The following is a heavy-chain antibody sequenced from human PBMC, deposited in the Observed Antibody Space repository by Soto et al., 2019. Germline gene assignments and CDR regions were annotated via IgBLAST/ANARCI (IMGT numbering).Heavy chain of an antibody. CDR1: GDSINNAYW. CDR3: ERVVYCPTAKCWEAFHCYNINV. D-gene: IGHD2-15*01. V-gene: IGHV4-4*02. J-gene: IGHJ6*01. Sequence: PSETLSPTCFVSGDSINNAYWWSWVRQAPGKGLEWIGELFHTGGQSYMPSLRGRSTLSVDTSKYQFSLHLTSVTSACTAVDYCERVVYCPTAKCWEAFHCYNINVWGQGTAVT. CDR2: LFHTGGQ.